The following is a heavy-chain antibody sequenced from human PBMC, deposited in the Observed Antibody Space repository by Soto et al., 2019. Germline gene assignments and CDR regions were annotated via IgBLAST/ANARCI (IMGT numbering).Heavy chain of an antibody. CDR3: ARVGRTIVTPLP. CDR1: GGTFSSYA. CDR2: INPNSGAT. D-gene: IGHD1-1*01. J-gene: IGHJ5*02. V-gene: IGHV1-2*02. Sequence: GASVKVSCKSSGGTFSSYAISWVRQAPGQGLEWMGYINPNSGATKYAPRFQGRVTMTSDTSIRTAYMDLNNLRSDETAVYYCARVGRTIVTPLPWGPGNLVTASS.